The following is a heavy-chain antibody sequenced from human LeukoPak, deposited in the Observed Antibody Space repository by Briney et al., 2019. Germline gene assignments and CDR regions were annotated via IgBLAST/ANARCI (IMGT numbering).Heavy chain of an antibody. Sequence: GGSLRLSCAASGFTFDDYGMSWVRQAPGKGLEWVSAISGSGGSTYYADSVKGRFTISRDNSKNTLYLQMNSLRAEDTAVYYCAKVGNVDTAMVDYWGQGTLVTVSS. J-gene: IGHJ4*02. CDR2: ISGSGGST. CDR1: GFTFDDYG. V-gene: IGHV3-23*01. CDR3: AKVGNVDTAMVDY. D-gene: IGHD5-18*01.